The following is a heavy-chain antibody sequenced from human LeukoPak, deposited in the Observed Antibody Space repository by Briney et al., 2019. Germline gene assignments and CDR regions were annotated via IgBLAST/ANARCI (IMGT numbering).Heavy chain of an antibody. J-gene: IGHJ4*02. CDR3: ARNLMNWNYHPKYFDY. V-gene: IGHV1-18*04. Sequence: ASVKVSCKASGYTFINNWMHWVRQAPGQGLEWMGWISAYNGNTNYAQKLQGRVTMTTDTSTSTAYMELRSLRSDDTAVYYCARNLMNWNYHPKYFDYWGQGTLVTVSS. D-gene: IGHD1-7*01. CDR1: GYTFINNW. CDR2: ISAYNGNT.